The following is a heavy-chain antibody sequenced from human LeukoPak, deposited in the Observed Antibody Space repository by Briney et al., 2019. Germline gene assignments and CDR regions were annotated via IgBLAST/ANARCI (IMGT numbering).Heavy chain of an antibody. CDR3: AREADNGDYPMNS. D-gene: IGHD4-17*01. Sequence: GGSLRLSXAASGFTITNSWMHWVRQAPGKGLVWVSRISSGGSSLDYADSVKGRFTISRDIAKNTLYLQMSSLRPEDTAVYYCAREADNGDYPMNSWGHGTLVSVSS. J-gene: IGHJ5*01. CDR2: ISSGGSSL. V-gene: IGHV3-74*01. CDR1: GFTITNSW.